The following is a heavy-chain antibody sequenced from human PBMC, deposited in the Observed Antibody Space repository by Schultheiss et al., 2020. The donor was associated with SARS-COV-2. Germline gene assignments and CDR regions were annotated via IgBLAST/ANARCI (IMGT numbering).Heavy chain of an antibody. D-gene: IGHD1-1*01. CDR1: GFTFSSYD. CDR2: ISSSGSTI. J-gene: IGHJ4*02. CDR3: AKDLVRRLSFDY. V-gene: IGHV3-23*01. Sequence: GGSLRLSCAASGFTFSSYDMHWVRQATGKGLDWVSAISSSGSTIYYADSVKGRFTISRDNSKNTLYLQMNSLRAEDTAVYYCAKDLVRRLSFDYWGQGTLVTVSS.